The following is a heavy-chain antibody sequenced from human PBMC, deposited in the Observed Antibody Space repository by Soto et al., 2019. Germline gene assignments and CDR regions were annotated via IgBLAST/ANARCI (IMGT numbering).Heavy chain of an antibody. J-gene: IGHJ4*02. CDR3: AKDMSLEYSSSSGHVDY. CDR2: IRWNSGSI. D-gene: IGHD6-6*01. Sequence: EVQLVEYGGGLVQPGRSLRLSCAASGFTFDDYAMHWVNQAPGKGLDRAPGIRWNSGSIGYADSVKGRFTISRDNDKNSRYLQMNSLRARDTALYFCAKDMSLEYSSSSGHVDYWGQGTLVTVSS. V-gene: IGHV3-9*01. CDR1: GFTFDDYA.